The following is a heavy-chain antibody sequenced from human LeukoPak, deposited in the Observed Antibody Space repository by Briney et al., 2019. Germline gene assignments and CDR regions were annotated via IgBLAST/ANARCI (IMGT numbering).Heavy chain of an antibody. CDR2: IHYSGST. Sequence: PSETLSLTCTVSRGSMSDDIYFWTWVRQVPERGLEWIGNIHYSGSTSYNPSLESRVTISVDTSKNQFSLKLSSVTAADTAVYYCARLYWAAAGQDAFDIWGQGTMVTVSS. CDR3: ARLYWAAAGQDAFDI. J-gene: IGHJ3*02. CDR1: RGSMSDDIYF. V-gene: IGHV4-39*01. D-gene: IGHD6-13*01.